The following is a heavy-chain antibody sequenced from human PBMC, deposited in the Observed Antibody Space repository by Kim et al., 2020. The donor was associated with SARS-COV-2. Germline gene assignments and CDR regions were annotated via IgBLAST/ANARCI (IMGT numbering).Heavy chain of an antibody. Sequence: GRFTISRDDAKSVVYLQMNSLKTEDTAVYYCTRDFSDIGVVVAATESFDYWGQGTLVTVSS. D-gene: IGHD2-15*01. CDR3: TRDFSDIGVVVAATESFDY. J-gene: IGHJ4*02. V-gene: IGHV3-49*02.